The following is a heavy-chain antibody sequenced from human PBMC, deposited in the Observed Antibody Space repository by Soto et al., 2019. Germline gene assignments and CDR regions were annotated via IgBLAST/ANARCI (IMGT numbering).Heavy chain of an antibody. CDR3: ASQSYGSGNY. CDR2: ISSSSSAI. J-gene: IGHJ4*02. V-gene: IGHV3-48*02. CDR1: GFTFSTYA. D-gene: IGHD3-10*01. Sequence: EVQLVESGGGLVQPGGSLRLSCAASGFTFSTYAMNWVRQAPGKGLEWVSYISSSSSAINYADSVKGRFTISRDNAKNSLYLQMINLRDEDTAVSYCASQSYGSGNYWGQGTLVTVSS.